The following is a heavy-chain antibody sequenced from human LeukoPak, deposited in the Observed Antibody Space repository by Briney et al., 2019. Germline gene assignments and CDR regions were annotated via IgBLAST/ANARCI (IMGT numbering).Heavy chain of an antibody. Sequence: GGSLRLSCAVSGFTFSSYWMSWVRQAPGKGLEWVANIKQDGSEKYYVDSAKGRFTISRDNAKNSLYLQMNSLRAEDTAVYYCPRTVTTFWGYHMDVWGKGTTVIVSS. CDR3: PRTVTTFWGYHMDV. CDR1: GFTFSSYW. D-gene: IGHD1-7*01. CDR2: IKQDGSEK. V-gene: IGHV3-7*01. J-gene: IGHJ6*03.